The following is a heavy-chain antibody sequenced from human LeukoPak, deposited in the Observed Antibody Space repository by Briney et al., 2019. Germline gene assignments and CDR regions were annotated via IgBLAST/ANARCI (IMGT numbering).Heavy chain of an antibody. CDR3: AKRRSLIVTPGNYFDY. J-gene: IGHJ4*02. D-gene: IGHD2-21*01. CDR1: GFAFSNFA. CDR2: MSGSGYYT. Sequence: GGSLRLSCAASGFAFSNFAMSWVRQAPGKGLEWVSAMSGSGYYTYYVESVNGRFTISRDNSKNTLYLHMNSLRADDTALYYCAKRRSLIVTPGNYFDYWGLGTLVTVSS. V-gene: IGHV3-23*01.